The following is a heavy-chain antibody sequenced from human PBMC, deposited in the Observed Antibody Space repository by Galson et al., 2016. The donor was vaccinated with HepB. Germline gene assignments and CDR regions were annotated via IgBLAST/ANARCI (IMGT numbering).Heavy chain of an antibody. V-gene: IGHV6-1*01. J-gene: IGHJ6*02. CDR3: ARVAVTGNYYYYGVDV. CDR2: TYYRSKWYN. CDR1: GDRVSSNSAA. Sequence: CAISGDRVSSNSAAWNWIRQSPSRGLEWLGRTYYRSKWYNDYAVSVKSRITINPDTSKNQFSLQLSPVNPEDTAVYYCARVAVTGNYYYYGVDVWGQGTTVTVSS. D-gene: IGHD6-19*01.